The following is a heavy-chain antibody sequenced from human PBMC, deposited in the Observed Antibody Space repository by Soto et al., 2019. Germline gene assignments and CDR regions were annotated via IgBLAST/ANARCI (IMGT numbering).Heavy chain of an antibody. CDR2: INPNSGGT. Sequence: GASVKVSCKASGYTFTGYYMHWVRQAPGQGLEWMGWINPNSGGTNYAQKFQGRVTMTRDTSISTAYMELSRLRSDDTAVYYCASRGGYCSGGSCYSGFRAAMRDYYYGMDVWGQGTTVTVSS. CDR3: ASRGGYCSGGSCYSGFRAAMRDYYYGMDV. J-gene: IGHJ6*02. D-gene: IGHD2-15*01. V-gene: IGHV1-2*02. CDR1: GYTFTGYY.